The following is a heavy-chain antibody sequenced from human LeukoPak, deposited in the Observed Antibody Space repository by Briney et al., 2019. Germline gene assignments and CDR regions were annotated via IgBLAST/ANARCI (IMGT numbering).Heavy chain of an antibody. CDR2: IIPIFGTA. CDR1: GGTFSSYA. Sequence: SVKVSCKASGGTFSSYAISWVRQAPGQGLEWMGGIIPIFGTANYAQKFQGRVTITADESTSTVYMELSSLRSEDTAVYYCAIVVPAAVRPNYYYGMDVWGQGTTVTVSS. D-gene: IGHD2-2*02. J-gene: IGHJ6*02. CDR3: AIVVPAAVRPNYYYGMDV. V-gene: IGHV1-69*13.